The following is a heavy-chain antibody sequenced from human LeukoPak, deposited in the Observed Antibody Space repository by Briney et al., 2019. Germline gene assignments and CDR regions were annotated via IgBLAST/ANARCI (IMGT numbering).Heavy chain of an antibody. V-gene: IGHV1-2*02. CDR2: INPNSGGT. D-gene: IGHD1-26*01. CDR3: ARVSGSYPDDAFDI. Sequence: ASVKVSCKASGYTFTGYYMHWVRQAPGQGLEWMGWINPNSGGTNYAQKFQGRVTMTRDTSISTAYMEQSRLRSDDTAVYYCARVSGSYPDDAFDIWGQGTMVTVSS. J-gene: IGHJ3*02. CDR1: GYTFTGYY.